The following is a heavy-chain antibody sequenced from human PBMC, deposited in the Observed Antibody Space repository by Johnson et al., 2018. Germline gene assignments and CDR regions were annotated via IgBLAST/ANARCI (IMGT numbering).Heavy chain of an antibody. CDR3: TTVPHYYYDRSGYYPSQH. V-gene: IGHV3-15*07. J-gene: IGHJ1*01. CDR1: GFTFSNAW. Sequence: VQLVQSGGGLVKPGGSLRLSCAASGFTFSNAWMNWVRQAPGKGLEWVGRIKSKTDGGTTDYAAPVNGRFTISRDDSKNTLYLQMNSLKTEDTAVYYCTTVPHYYYDRSGYYPSQHWGQGTLVTVSS. CDR2: IKSKTDGGTT. D-gene: IGHD3-22*01.